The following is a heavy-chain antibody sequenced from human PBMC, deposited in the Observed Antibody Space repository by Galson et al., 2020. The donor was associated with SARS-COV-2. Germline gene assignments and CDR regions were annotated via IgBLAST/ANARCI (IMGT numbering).Heavy chain of an antibody. CDR2: VYYSGSP. CDR3: ARVPSCRPQCSISSPWFDP. D-gene: IGHD6-19*01. V-gene: IGHV4-59*01. CDR1: GDSIRTSY. Sequence: SETLSLTCTVSGDSIRTSYWAWIRQSPGKGLEWIGSVYYSGSPHYSSSLESRVTIFTDMSKNQLSLKVASVTAADTAVYYCARVPSCRPQCSISSPWFDPWGRGTLVTVSS. J-gene: IGHJ5*02.